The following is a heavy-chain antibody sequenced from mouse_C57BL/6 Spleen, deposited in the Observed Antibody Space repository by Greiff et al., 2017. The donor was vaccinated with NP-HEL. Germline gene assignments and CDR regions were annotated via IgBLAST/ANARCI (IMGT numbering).Heavy chain of an antibody. Sequence: EVQLLESGGGLVKPGGSLKLSCAASGFTFSDYGMHWVRQAPEKGLEWVAYISSGSSTIYYADTVKGRFTISRDNAKTTLFMQMTSRRSEDTAMYYCARTTVVSRDYWGQGTTLTVSS. J-gene: IGHJ2*01. CDR2: ISSGSSTI. CDR3: ARTTVVSRDY. CDR1: GFTFSDYG. D-gene: IGHD1-1*01. V-gene: IGHV5-17*01.